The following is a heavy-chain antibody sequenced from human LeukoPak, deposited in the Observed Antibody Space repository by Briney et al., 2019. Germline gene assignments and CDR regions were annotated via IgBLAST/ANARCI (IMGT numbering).Heavy chain of an antibody. Sequence: PGGSLRLSCAASGFTFSSDNVNWVRQAPGKGLEWVSSISSSSTYIYYADSVKGRFTISRDNAKNSLYLQMNSLRAEDTAVYYCARDHISMVQGSYSGFYYYMDVWGKGTTVTVSS. CDR2: ISSSSTYI. CDR3: ARDHISMVQGSYSGFYYYMDV. J-gene: IGHJ6*03. D-gene: IGHD3-10*01. V-gene: IGHV3-21*01. CDR1: GFTFSSDN.